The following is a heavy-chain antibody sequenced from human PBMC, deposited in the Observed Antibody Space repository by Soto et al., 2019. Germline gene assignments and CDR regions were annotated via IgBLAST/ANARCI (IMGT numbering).Heavy chain of an antibody. D-gene: IGHD6-13*01. CDR1: GFTFSNCV. V-gene: IGHV3-23*01. J-gene: IGHJ4*02. CDR3: AKGLLNGRWYAAD. Sequence: EVHLLESGGVLVQPGASLRLSCETSGFTFSNCVMTWVRQAPGKGLEWFSVITKTGDTDYADSVKGRFTISRDNSKNTVYLQMNSLRAEDTAVYYCAKGLLNGRWYAADWGQGTLVTVSS. CDR2: ITKTGDT.